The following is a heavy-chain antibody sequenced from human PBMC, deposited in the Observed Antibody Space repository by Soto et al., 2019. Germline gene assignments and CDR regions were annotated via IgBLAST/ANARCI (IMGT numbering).Heavy chain of an antibody. D-gene: IGHD2-2*01. Sequence: GGSLRLSCAASGFTFSGSAMHWVRQASGKGLEWVGRIRSKANSYATAYAASVKGRFTISRDDSKNTAYLQMNSLKTEDTAVYYCTSPGRYCSSTSCYGTDYWGQGTLVTVSS. CDR1: GFTFSGSA. CDR3: TSPGRYCSSTSCYGTDY. CDR2: IRSKANSYAT. V-gene: IGHV3-73*01. J-gene: IGHJ4*02.